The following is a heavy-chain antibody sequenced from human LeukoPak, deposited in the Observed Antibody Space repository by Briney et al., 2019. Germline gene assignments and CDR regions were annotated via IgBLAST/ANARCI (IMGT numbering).Heavy chain of an antibody. J-gene: IGHJ6*02. CDR1: GITVSVNY. D-gene: IGHD4-17*01. CDR3: ARAPPTVTKHDVDV. CDR2: IYSGENT. V-gene: IGHV3-53*01. Sequence: GGSLRLSCAASGITVSVNYMSWVRQAPGKGLEWVSVIYSGENTYYADSVKGRFTISRDNSKNTLYLQMNSLRAEDTAVYYCARAPPTVTKHDVDVWGQGTTVTVS.